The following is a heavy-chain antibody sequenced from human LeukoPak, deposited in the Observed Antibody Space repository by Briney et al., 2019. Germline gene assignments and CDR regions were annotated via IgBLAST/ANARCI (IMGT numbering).Heavy chain of an antibody. Sequence: GGSLRLSCAASGFTVSSNYMSWVRQAPGKGLEWVSVIYSGGNTYYADSVKGRFTISRDNAKNSLYLQMNSLRAEDTAVYYCARDSYQNSGWFDPWGQGTLLTVSS. V-gene: IGHV3-66*01. CDR1: GFTVSSNY. J-gene: IGHJ5*02. CDR3: ARDSYQNSGWFDP. D-gene: IGHD2-2*01. CDR2: IYSGGNT.